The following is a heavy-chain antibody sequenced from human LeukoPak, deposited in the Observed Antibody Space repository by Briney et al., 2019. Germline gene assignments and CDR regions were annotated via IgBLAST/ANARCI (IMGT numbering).Heavy chain of an antibody. D-gene: IGHD2-2*01. V-gene: IGHV3-48*03. CDR1: GFTFSSYE. CDR2: ISSSGSTI. Sequence: GSLRLSCAASGFTFSSYEMNWVRQAPGKGLEWVSYISSSGSTIYYADSVKGRFTISRDNAKNSLYLQMNSLRAEDTAVYYCARWGYCSSTSCSDYWGQGTLVTVSS. CDR3: ARWGYCSSTSCSDY. J-gene: IGHJ4*02.